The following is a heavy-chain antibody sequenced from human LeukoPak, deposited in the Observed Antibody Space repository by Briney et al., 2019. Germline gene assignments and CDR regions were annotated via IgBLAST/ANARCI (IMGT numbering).Heavy chain of an antibody. Sequence: GGSLRLSCAASGFTFSTGFTFSTYGMHWVRQAPGKGLEWVAVISSDGRQKYYADSVKGRFTISRDNSKNTLYLQMNSLRDEDTAVYYCASLEGYRPTSPYYYDGEVSFDYWGQGTLVTVSS. D-gene: IGHD3-22*01. CDR2: ISSDGRQK. J-gene: IGHJ4*02. CDR1: GFTFSTGFTFSTYG. V-gene: IGHV3-30*04. CDR3: ASLEGYRPTSPYYYDGEVSFDY.